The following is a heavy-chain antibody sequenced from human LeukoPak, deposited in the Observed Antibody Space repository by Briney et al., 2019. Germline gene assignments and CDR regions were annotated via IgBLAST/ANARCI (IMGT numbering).Heavy chain of an antibody. CDR1: GFTFSDYS. CDR2: IGTRGSTI. CDR3: ARDRGEWVDY. V-gene: IGHV3-48*01. D-gene: IGHD1-26*01. J-gene: IGHJ4*02. Sequence: GGSLRLSCAASGFTFSDYSMNWVRQAPGKGLEWVSYIGTRGSTIYYADSVKGRFTISRDNAKNSLYLQMNSLRAEDTAVYYCARDRGEWVDYWGQGTLVTVSS.